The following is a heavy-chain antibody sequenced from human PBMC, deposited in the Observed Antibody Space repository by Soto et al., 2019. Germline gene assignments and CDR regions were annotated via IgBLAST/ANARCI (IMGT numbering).Heavy chain of an antibody. D-gene: IGHD6-19*01. J-gene: IGHJ4*02. V-gene: IGHV4-34*01. Sequence: QVQLQQWGAGLLKPSETLSLTCAVYGGSFSGYYWSWIRQPPGKGLEWIGEINHSGSTNYNPSLKSRVTISVDTSKNQFSLKLSSVTAADTAVYYCARSRWLVRSDYWGQGTLVTVSS. CDR2: INHSGST. CDR3: ARSRWLVRSDY. CDR1: GGSFSGYY.